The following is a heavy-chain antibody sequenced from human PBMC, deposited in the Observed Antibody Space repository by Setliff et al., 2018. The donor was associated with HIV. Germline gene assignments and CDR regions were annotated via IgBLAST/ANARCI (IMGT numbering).Heavy chain of an antibody. J-gene: IGHJ3*01. D-gene: IGHD5-12*01. Sequence: SETLSLTCGISGGSFSGFYWGWIRQSPGKGLEWIGSIVYSGTTYYNVSLESRVTISVDTSKNQFPLKLSSVTAADTAVYYCVRSGYSGHFDVWGQGTMVTVSS. V-gene: IGHV4-39*01. CDR1: GGSFSGFY. CDR2: IVYSGTT. CDR3: VRSGYSGHFDV.